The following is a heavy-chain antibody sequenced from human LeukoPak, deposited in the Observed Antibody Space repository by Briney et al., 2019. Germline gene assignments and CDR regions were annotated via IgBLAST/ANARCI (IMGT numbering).Heavy chain of an antibody. CDR3: AKGDIVVTSSWFDP. Sequence: GGSLRLSCAASGFTFSSYGMHWVRQAPGKGLEWVAFIRYDGSNKYYADSVKGRFTISRDNSKNTLYLQMNSLRAEDTAVYYCAKGDIVVTSSWFDPWGQGTLVTVSS. D-gene: IGHD2-2*01. V-gene: IGHV3-30*02. J-gene: IGHJ5*02. CDR1: GFTFSSYG. CDR2: IRYDGSNK.